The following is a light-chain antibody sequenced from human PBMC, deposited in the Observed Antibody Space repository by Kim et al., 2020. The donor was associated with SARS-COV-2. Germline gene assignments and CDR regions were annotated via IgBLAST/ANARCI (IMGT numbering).Light chain of an antibody. V-gene: IGLV1-44*01. CDR3: ATWDDSVNGVI. CDR2: NND. Sequence: QSVLTQPPSASGTPGQRVTISCSGSSSNIGSNSVNWYQQLPGTAPKLLIYNNDQWPSGVPDRFSGSKSGTSASLAITGLQSEDEADYYCATWDDSVNGVIFGGGTQLTVL. CDR1: SSNIGSNS. J-gene: IGLJ2*01.